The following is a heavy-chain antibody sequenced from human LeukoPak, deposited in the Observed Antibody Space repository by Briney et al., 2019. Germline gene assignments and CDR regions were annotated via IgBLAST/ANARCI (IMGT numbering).Heavy chain of an antibody. CDR1: GFIFSSYV. J-gene: IGHJ6*03. D-gene: IGHD6-13*01. CDR2: ISGSGGST. Sequence: PGGSLRLSCAASGFIFSSYVMSWVRQAPGKWLEWVSAISGSGGSTYYADSVKGRFTISRDNSKNTLYLQMNSLRAEDTAVYYCANENTEYSSSWYAYYYYMDVWGKGTTVTVSS. CDR3: ANENTEYSSSWYAYYYYMDV. V-gene: IGHV3-23*01.